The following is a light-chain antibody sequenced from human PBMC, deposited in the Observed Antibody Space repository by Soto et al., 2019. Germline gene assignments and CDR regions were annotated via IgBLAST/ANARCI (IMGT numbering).Light chain of an antibody. V-gene: IGKV3-15*01. Sequence: EIVMTQSPATLSVSPGERATLSCRASQSVSSDLAWYQQKRGQAPRLLIYGASTRAIGIPVRFSGSGSGTEFTLTISSLQSEDFAVYYCQQYNKWPRTFGQGTKGDI. J-gene: IGKJ1*01. CDR1: QSVSSD. CDR3: QQYNKWPRT. CDR2: GAS.